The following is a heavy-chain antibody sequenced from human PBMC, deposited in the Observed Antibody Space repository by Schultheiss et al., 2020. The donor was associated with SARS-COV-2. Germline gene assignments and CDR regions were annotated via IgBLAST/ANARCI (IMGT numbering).Heavy chain of an antibody. CDR3: ARDSASSGDFDY. J-gene: IGHJ4*02. V-gene: IGHV3-21*01. CDR1: GFTFSTYS. D-gene: IGHD1-26*01. CDR2: ISSSSSYI. Sequence: GGSLRLSCSASGFTFSTYSMNWVRQAPGKGLEWVSYISSSSSYIYYADSVKGRFTISRDNAKNSLYLQMNSLRAEDTAVYYCARDSASSGDFDYWGQGTLVTVSS.